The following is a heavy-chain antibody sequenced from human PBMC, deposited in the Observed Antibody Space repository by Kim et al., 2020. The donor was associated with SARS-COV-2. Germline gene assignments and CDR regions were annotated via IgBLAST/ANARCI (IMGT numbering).Heavy chain of an antibody. V-gene: IGHV4-31*02. Sequence: NPSLKGRVTISVDTSKNQFSLKLSSVTAADTAVYYCARGLQGYSGYDLIIWGQGTLVTVSS. D-gene: IGHD5-12*01. CDR3: ARGLQGYSGYDLII. J-gene: IGHJ4*02.